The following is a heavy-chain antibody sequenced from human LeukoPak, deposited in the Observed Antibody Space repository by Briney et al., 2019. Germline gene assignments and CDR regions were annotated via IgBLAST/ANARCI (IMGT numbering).Heavy chain of an antibody. CDR3: ARAEGIAAAGNFDY. J-gene: IGHJ4*02. Sequence: PGGSLRLSCAASGFTFSSYSMNWVRQAPGKGLEWVSSISSSSSYIYYADLVKGRFTISRDNAKNSLYLQMNSLRAEDTAVYYCARAEGIAAAGNFDYWGQGTLVTVSS. CDR2: ISSSSSYI. V-gene: IGHV3-21*01. CDR1: GFTFSSYS. D-gene: IGHD6-13*01.